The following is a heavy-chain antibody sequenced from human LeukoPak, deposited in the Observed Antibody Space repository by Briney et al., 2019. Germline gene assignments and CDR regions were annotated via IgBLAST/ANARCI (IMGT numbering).Heavy chain of an antibody. J-gene: IGHJ4*02. CDR2: IIPSGGRT. CDR3: ARDGSFFNFDH. D-gene: IGHD3-10*01. Sequence: ASVKVSCKASGSGYTLSSHYMHWVRQAPGQGLEWMGRIIPSGGRTIYAQKFQGRLTLTRDMSTGTFYMELSSLRSDDTAVYYCARDGSFFNFDHWGQGTLVTVSS. CDR1: GSGYTLSSHY. V-gene: IGHV1-46*01.